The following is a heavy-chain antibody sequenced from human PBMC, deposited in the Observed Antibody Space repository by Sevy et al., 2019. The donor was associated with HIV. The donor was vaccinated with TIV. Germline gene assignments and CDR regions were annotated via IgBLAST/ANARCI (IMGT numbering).Heavy chain of an antibody. D-gene: IGHD2-15*01. V-gene: IGHV3-7*01. CDR3: ARHQFLYCSGGNCYGRGAFDI. CDR2: INQDVSEK. CDR1: RFILNIHW. Sequence: GGSLRLSCAASRFILNIHWMSWVRQAPGKWLEWVANINQDVSEKYYGDSVKGRFTFSRENAKNSLFQQMDSLRAEDTDVYNCARHQFLYCSGGNCYGRGAFDIWGQGTMVTVSS. J-gene: IGHJ3*02.